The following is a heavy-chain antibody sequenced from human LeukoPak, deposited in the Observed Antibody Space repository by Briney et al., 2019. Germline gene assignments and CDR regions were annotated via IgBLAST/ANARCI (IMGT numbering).Heavy chain of an antibody. CDR1: GGSFSGYY. J-gene: IGHJ4*02. CDR2: INHSGST. CDR3: AILYYDSSGYHDY. Sequence: SETLSLTCAVYGGSFSGYYGSWIRQPPGKGLEWIGEINHSGSTNYNPSLKSRVTISVDTSKNQFSLKLSPVTAADTAVYYCAILYYDSSGYHDYWGQGTLVTVSS. V-gene: IGHV4-34*01. D-gene: IGHD3-22*01.